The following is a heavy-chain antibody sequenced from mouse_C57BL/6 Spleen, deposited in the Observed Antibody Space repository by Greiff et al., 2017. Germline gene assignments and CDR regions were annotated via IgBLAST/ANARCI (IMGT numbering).Heavy chain of an antibody. Sequence: QVQLQQSGAELVRPGTSVKMSCKASGYTFTNYWIGWVKQRPGHGLEWIGDIYPGGGNTNYNEKFKGKATLTADKSTSTAYRQFSSLTSEDSAIYDCARMGVYDYDGYLYFDVWGTGTTVTVSS. CDR2: IYPGGGNT. V-gene: IGHV1-63*01. D-gene: IGHD2-4*01. CDR1: GYTFTNYW. CDR3: ARMGVYDYDGYLYFDV. J-gene: IGHJ1*03.